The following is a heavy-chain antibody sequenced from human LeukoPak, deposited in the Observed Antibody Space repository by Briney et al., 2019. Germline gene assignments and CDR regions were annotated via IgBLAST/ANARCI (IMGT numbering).Heavy chain of an antibody. J-gene: IGHJ3*02. CDR3: ARGRAISIFGVVTIDAFDI. Sequence: GSLRLSCAASGFTFSNAWMSWIRQPPGKGLEWIGEINHSGSTNYNPSLKSRVTISVDTSKNQFSLKLSSVTAADTAVYYCARGRAISIFGVVTIDAFDIWGQGTMVTVSS. CDR1: GFTFSNAW. CDR2: INHSGST. V-gene: IGHV4-34*01. D-gene: IGHD3-3*01.